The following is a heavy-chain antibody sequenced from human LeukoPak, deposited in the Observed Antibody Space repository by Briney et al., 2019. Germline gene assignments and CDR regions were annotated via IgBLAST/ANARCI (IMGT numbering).Heavy chain of an antibody. D-gene: IGHD2-2*02. Sequence: GASVKVSCKASGYTFTSYGISWVRQAPGQGLEWMGIINPSGGSTSYAQKFQGRVTMTRDTSTSTVYMELSSLRSEDTAVYYCARGGPEYLSDYWGQGTLVTVSS. CDR3: ARGGPEYLSDY. V-gene: IGHV1-46*01. CDR1: GYTFTSYG. J-gene: IGHJ4*02. CDR2: INPSGGST.